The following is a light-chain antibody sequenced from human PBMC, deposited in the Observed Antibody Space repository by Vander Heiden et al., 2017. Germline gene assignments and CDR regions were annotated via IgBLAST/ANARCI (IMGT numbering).Light chain of an antibody. CDR1: SSYVGGYNY. J-gene: IGLJ3*02. CDR2: DVS. V-gene: IGLV2-14*01. Sequence: QSALTQPASVSGSPGHSITISCTGTSSYVGGYNYVSWYQQHPGKAPKLMIYDVSNRPSGVSNRFSGSKSGNTASLTISGLQAEDEADYYCSSYTSSSTLGVFGGGTKLTVL. CDR3: SSYTSSSTLGV.